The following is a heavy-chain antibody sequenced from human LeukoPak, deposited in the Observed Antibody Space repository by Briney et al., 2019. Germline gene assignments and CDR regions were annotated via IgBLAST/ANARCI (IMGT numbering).Heavy chain of an antibody. V-gene: IGHV4-39*07. J-gene: IGHJ2*01. D-gene: IGHD3-10*01. CDR3: ARAGGLWFGELTGNWYFDL. CDR2: IYDSGDT. Sequence: SETLSLTCTVSGGYISSSSYYWGWLRQPPGKGLEWIGSIYDSGDTHNNPSLKSRVTISVDTSKNQFSLKLSSVTAADTAVYYCARAGGLWFGELTGNWYFDLWGRGTLVTISS. CDR1: GGYISSSSYY.